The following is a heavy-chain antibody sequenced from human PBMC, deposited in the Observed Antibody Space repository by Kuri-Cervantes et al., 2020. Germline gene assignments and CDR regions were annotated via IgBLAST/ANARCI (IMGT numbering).Heavy chain of an antibody. J-gene: IGHJ6*03. CDR1: GFTFSDYW. D-gene: IGHD7-27*01. V-gene: IGHV3-7*01. Sequence: GESLKISCAASGFTFSDYWMSWVRQAPGKGLEWVANIKQDGSEKYYVDSVKGRFTISRDNAKNSVHLQMNSLRAEDTAVYYCARDPYLGTPQRHQFYMDVWGKGTTVTVSS. CDR3: ARDPYLGTPQRHQFYMDV. CDR2: IKQDGSEK.